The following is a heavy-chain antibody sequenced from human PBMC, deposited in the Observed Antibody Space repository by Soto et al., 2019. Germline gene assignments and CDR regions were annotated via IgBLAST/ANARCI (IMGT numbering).Heavy chain of an antibody. Sequence: QEQLVQPGAEVKKPGSSVKVSCKDSGGLFSSFAISWVRQAPGQGLEWMGGIIPVFGTTNYAQKFQCRVTITAEESTNTADMELSSLTSDDTAMYYCARGGGPYVWFNEFWGQGTQGTVS. V-gene: IGHV1-69*01. CDR1: GGLFSSFA. CDR2: IIPVFGTT. D-gene: IGHD3-16*01. J-gene: IGHJ4*02. CDR3: ARGGGPYVWFNEF.